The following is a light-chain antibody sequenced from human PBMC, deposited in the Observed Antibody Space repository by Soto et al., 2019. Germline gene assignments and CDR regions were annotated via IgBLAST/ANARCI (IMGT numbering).Light chain of an antibody. CDR2: EVT. J-gene: IGLJ3*02. V-gene: IGLV2-8*01. CDR3: SSTRM. Sequence: QSVLTQPPSASGSPGQSVTISCTGTSSDVGGDNYVCWYQQHPGKAPKLIIHEVTKRPSGVPDRFSGSKSGNTASLTVSGLQAEDEADYYCSSTRMFGGGTKVTVL. CDR1: SSDVGGDNY.